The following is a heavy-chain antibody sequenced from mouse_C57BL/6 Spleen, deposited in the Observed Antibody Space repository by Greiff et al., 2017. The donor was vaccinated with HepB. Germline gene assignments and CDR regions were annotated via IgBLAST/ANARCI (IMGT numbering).Heavy chain of an antibody. CDR1: GFTFSDYY. Sequence: DVQLVESEGGLVQPGSSMKLSCTASGFTFSDYYMAWVRQVPEKGLEWVANINYDGSSTYYLDSLKSRFIISRDNAKNILYLQMSSLKSEDTATYYCASDRGSYDGYYYWYFDVWGTGTTVTVSS. D-gene: IGHD2-3*01. V-gene: IGHV5-16*01. CDR2: INYDGSST. CDR3: ASDRGSYDGYYYWYFDV. J-gene: IGHJ1*03.